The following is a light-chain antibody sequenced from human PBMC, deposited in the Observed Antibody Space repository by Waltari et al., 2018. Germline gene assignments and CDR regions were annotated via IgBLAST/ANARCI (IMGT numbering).Light chain of an antibody. CDR1: QSAGTY. V-gene: IGKV3-15*01. Sequence: EIVMTQSPATLSVSPGERVPLSCRASQSAGTYLAWYQDKPGQGPRLLISGASIRATGIPPRFSGSVSGTEFTLTISSLQSEDFAVYYCQQYNYWPLTFGGGTKVEIK. J-gene: IGKJ4*01. CDR2: GAS. CDR3: QQYNYWPLT.